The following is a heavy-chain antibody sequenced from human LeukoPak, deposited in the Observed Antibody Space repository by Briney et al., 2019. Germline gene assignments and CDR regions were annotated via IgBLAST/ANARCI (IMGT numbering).Heavy chain of an antibody. J-gene: IGHJ4*02. D-gene: IGHD3-10*01. Sequence: GASVKVSFKASGYTFTGYYIHWVRQAPGQGLEWMGCINPNSGVSNSAQKFQGRVTMTRDASISTAYMELSSLRTDDTAVFYCARDSEYYGSGSYYNVDYWGQGTLVTVSS. CDR3: ARDSEYYGSGSYYNVDY. V-gene: IGHV1-2*02. CDR1: GYTFTGYY. CDR2: INPNSGVS.